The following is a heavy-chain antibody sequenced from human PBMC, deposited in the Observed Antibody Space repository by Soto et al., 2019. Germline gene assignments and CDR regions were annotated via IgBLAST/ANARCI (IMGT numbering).Heavy chain of an antibody. V-gene: IGHV4-61*01. D-gene: IGHD3-22*01. Sequence: SETLSLTCTVSGGSVSSVISYWSWIRQPPGKGLEWIAYIYYSGSTNYNPSLKSRVTISVDTSKNQFSLKLSSVTAADAAVYYCAGPTADGTGYYYFDYWGQGTLVTVSS. CDR3: AGPTADGTGYYYFDY. CDR1: GGSVSSVISY. CDR2: IYYSGST. J-gene: IGHJ4*02.